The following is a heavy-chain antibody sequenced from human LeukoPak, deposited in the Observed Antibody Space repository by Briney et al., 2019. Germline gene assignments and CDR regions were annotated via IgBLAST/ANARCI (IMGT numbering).Heavy chain of an antibody. CDR3: ATDGEGGNAPSFDY. Sequence: GGSLRLSCAASGFTFSSYGMSWVRQAPGKGLEWVSAISGSGGSTYYADSVKGRFTISRDNSKNTLYLQMNSLRAEDTAVYYCATDGEGGNAPSFDYWGQGTLVTVSS. J-gene: IGHJ4*02. CDR2: ISGSGGST. D-gene: IGHD1-1*01. CDR1: GFTFSSYG. V-gene: IGHV3-23*01.